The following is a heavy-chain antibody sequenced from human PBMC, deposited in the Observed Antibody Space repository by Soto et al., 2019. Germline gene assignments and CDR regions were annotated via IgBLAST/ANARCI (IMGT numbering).Heavy chain of an antibody. CDR1: GGSISSGANY. D-gene: IGHD2-2*01. J-gene: IGHJ6*02. Sequence: QVQLQESGPGLVKPSQTLSLTCTVSGGSISSGANYWSWIRQHPGKSLEWIGYIYYSGSTYYNTSLKSRVTISVDTSKNQFSLRLSSVTAADKAVYYCAGMPYCSSTSCCYYYGMDVWGQGTTVTVSS. CDR3: AGMPYCSSTSCCYYYGMDV. V-gene: IGHV4-31*03. CDR2: IYYSGST.